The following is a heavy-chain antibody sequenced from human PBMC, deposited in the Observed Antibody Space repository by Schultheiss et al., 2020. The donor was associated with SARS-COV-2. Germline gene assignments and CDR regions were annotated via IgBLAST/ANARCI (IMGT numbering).Heavy chain of an antibody. Sequence: SETLSLTCAVYGGSFSGYYWSWIRQPPGKGLEWIGEINHSGSTNYNPSLKSRVTISVDTSKNQFSLKLSSVTAADTAVYYCARGTLGYYDFWSAPRGAFDIWGQGTMVTVSS. D-gene: IGHD3-3*01. CDR1: GGSFSGYY. V-gene: IGHV4-34*01. CDR2: INHSGST. J-gene: IGHJ3*02. CDR3: ARGTLGYYDFWSAPRGAFDI.